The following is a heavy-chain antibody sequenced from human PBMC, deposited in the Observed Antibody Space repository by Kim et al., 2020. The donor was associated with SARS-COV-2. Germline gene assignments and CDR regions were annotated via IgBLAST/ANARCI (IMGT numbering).Heavy chain of an antibody. V-gene: IGHV4-61*01. Sequence: SETLSLTCTVSGGSVSSGSYYWSWIRQPPGKGLEWIGYIYYSGSTNYNPSLKSRVTISVDTSKNQFSLKLSSVTAADTAVYYCASRLDYWGQGTLVTVSS. CDR2: IYYSGST. J-gene: IGHJ4*02. CDR3: ASRLDY. CDR1: GGSVSSGSYY.